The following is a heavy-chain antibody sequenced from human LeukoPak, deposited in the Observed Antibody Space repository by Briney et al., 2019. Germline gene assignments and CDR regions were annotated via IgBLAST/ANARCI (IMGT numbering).Heavy chain of an antibody. CDR3: ARASAVAGTRHY. D-gene: IGHD6-19*01. CDR1: GFTFSTCS. CDR2: ISSRSDYI. Sequence: KPGGSLRLSCAASGFTFSTCSMNWVRQAPGKGLEWVSSISSRSDYIYYADSVKGRFTISRDNAKNSLYLQMNSLRAEDTAVYYCARASAVAGTRHYWGQGTLVTVSS. J-gene: IGHJ4*02. V-gene: IGHV3-21*01.